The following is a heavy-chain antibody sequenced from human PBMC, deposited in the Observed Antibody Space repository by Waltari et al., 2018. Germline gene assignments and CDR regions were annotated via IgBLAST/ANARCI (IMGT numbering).Heavy chain of an antibody. V-gene: IGHV4-39*01. D-gene: IGHD3-10*01. CDR3: ARQSGRIYGHFDP. CDR2: SYLTGTT. Sequence: QMHLQESGPGLVKQSETLSLTCTVSGGSIRSGTHYWAWIRQPPGQGLELLGMSYLTGTTYYMPSVKGRVSISLDTSKNQFSLRFDAVTATDTATYFCARQSGRIYGHFDPWGPGTLVTVSS. J-gene: IGHJ5*02. CDR1: GGSIRSGTHY.